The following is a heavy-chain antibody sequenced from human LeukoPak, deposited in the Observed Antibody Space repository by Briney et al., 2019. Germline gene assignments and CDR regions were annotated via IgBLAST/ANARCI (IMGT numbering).Heavy chain of an antibody. J-gene: IGHJ3*02. Sequence: QPGGSLRLSCAASGFIFSSYGMHCVRQAPGKGLEWVALIWYDGSKRSYADSVKGRFTISRDNSKNTLYLQMNSLRVEDTAVYYCASMTTVTLHDAFDIWGQGTMVTVSS. CDR2: IWYDGSKR. CDR3: ASMTTVTLHDAFDI. CDR1: GFIFSSYG. V-gene: IGHV3-33*01. D-gene: IGHD4-17*01.